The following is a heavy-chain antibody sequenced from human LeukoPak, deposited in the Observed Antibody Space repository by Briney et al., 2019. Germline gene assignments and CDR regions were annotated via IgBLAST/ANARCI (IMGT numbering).Heavy chain of an antibody. D-gene: IGHD3-9*01. CDR2: IRGTSSAM. Sequence: GGSLRLSYAASGFSFSGYSMNWVRQAPGKGLEWVAHIRGTSSAMNYAASVRGRFTISRDNAKNALFLEMSSLRAEDTAVYYCARDRDWSFDYWGQGTLATVSS. J-gene: IGHJ4*02. V-gene: IGHV3-48*04. CDR3: ARDRDWSFDY. CDR1: GFSFSGYS.